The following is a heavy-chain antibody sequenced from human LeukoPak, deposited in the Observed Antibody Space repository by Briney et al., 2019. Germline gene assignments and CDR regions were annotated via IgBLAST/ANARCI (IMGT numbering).Heavy chain of an antibody. D-gene: IGHD5-12*01. Sequence: PGRSLRLSCAASGFTFSDYYMSWIRQAPGKGLEWVSYISSSGSTIYYADSVKGRFTISRDNAKNSLYLQMNSLGAEDTAVYYCARWGYSGYYFDYWGQGTLVTVSS. CDR1: GFTFSDYY. V-gene: IGHV3-11*01. CDR2: ISSSGSTI. CDR3: ARWGYSGYYFDY. J-gene: IGHJ4*02.